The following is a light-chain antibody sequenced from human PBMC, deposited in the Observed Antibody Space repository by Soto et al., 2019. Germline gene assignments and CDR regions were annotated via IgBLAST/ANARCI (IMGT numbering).Light chain of an antibody. CDR3: QTWGSGIVV. J-gene: IGLJ2*01. V-gene: IGLV4-69*01. CDR1: SGHSNYA. Sequence: QLVLTQSPSASASLGASVKLTCTLSSGHSNYAIAWHQQQSEKGTRYLMKLNSDGSHSKGDGIPDRFSGSSSGAERYLTISSLQSEDEADYYCQTWGSGIVVFGGGTKLTVL. CDR2: LNSDGSH.